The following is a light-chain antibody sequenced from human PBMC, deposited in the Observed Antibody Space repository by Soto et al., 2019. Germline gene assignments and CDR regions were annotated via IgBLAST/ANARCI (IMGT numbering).Light chain of an antibody. CDR2: DVS. CDR1: SSDIGGYNY. CDR3: SSYTGDNTHV. J-gene: IGLJ1*01. Sequence: ALTHPASVSGSPGQSITISCTGSSSDIGGYNYVSWYQQHPGKAPKLMINDVSNRPSGVSYRFSGSKSGNTASLTISGLQAEDEADYYCSSYTGDNTHVFGSGTKVTVL. V-gene: IGLV2-14*03.